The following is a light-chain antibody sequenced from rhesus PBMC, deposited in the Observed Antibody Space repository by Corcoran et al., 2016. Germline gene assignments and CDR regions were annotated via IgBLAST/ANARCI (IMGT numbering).Light chain of an antibody. Sequence: DIPMTQSPSSLSASVGDRVTIRCRASQDITNCLDWYQQKPGKAPKLRIYRASDLETGVPSRFSGSGYGTDFTLTISSLQPEDVATYYFQQHDKSPYSFGQGTKVEI. CDR2: RAS. CDR3: QQHDKSPYS. J-gene: IGKJ2*01. V-gene: IGKV1-69*01. CDR1: QDITNC.